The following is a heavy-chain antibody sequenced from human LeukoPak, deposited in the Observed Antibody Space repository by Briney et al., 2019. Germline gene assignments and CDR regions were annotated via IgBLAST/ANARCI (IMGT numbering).Heavy chain of an antibody. V-gene: IGHV4-59*01. J-gene: IGHJ3*02. CDR2: IYYSGGT. Sequence: SETLSLTCTVSGGSISNYYWSWIRQPPGKGLEWIGYIYYSGGTNYNPSLKSRVTISVDTSKNQFSLKLSSVTAADTAVYYCARDLRYSDILTGYSDDVFDIWGQGTMVTVSS. CDR1: GGSISNYY. CDR3: ARDLRYSDILTGYSDDVFDI. D-gene: IGHD3-9*01.